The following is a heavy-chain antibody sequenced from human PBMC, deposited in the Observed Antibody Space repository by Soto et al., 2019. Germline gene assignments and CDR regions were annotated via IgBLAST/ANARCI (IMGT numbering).Heavy chain of an antibody. V-gene: IGHV4-30-4*01. CDR1: GGSISSGDYY. CDR3: ATTSPVLPFLECSDYGMDV. D-gene: IGHD3-3*01. Sequence: PSETLSLTCTVSGGSISSGDYYWSWIRQPPGKGLEWIGYIYYSGSTYYNPSLKSRVTISVDPSKTQCSLKLSSVTAADTALYYCATTSPVLPFLECSDYGMDVWGQGTTGTVS. J-gene: IGHJ6*02. CDR2: IYYSGST.